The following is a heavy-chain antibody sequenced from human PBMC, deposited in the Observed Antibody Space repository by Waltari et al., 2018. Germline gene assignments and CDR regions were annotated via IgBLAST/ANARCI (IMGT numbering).Heavy chain of an antibody. CDR3: ARVQCNTTTCSFDY. CDR2: IIPLLGTV. Sequence: QVQLVQAGAEVKKHGSSVKVSGKASGGFFTSYAINWVRQAPGQGLEWTGRIIPLLGTVHYAQKFQGTVTITADRSTGTAYMELSSLRSEDTALYYCARVQCNTTTCSFDYWGQGTLVTVSS. V-gene: IGHV1-69*08. J-gene: IGHJ4*02. CDR1: GGFFTSYA. D-gene: IGHD2-2*01.